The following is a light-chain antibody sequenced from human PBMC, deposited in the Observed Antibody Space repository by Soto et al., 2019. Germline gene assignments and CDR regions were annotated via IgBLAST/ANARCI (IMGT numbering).Light chain of an antibody. V-gene: IGKV1-5*01. CDR2: DAS. J-gene: IGKJ1*01. CDR1: QSISTW. CDR3: QHYNGYPWT. Sequence: DIQMTQSLPTLSASVGDRVTITCRASQSISTWMAWYQQKPGKAPKLLIKDASSLESGVPSRFSGSGSGTDFTLTISSLQPDDLATYYCQHYNGYPWTFGQGTKVEVK.